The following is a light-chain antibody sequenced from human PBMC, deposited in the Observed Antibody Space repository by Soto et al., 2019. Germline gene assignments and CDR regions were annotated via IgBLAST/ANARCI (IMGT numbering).Light chain of an antibody. J-gene: IGLJ2*01. CDR3: QFYDSSSGRGV. CDR2: GNS. V-gene: IGLV1-40*01. Sequence: QSVLTQPPSVSGAPGQRVTISCTGSSSNIGAGYDVHWYQQLPGTAPKLLIYGNSNRPSGVPDRFSGSKSGTSASLAITGLQAEDEADYYCQFYDSSSGRGVFGGGTKLTVL. CDR1: SSNIGAGYD.